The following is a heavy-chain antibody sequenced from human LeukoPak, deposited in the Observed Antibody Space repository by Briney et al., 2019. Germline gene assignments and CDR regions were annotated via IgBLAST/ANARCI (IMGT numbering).Heavy chain of an antibody. J-gene: IGHJ4*02. CDR1: GSSISSYY. D-gene: IGHD6-19*01. CDR2: IYYSGST. Sequence: SETLSLTCPVSGSSISSYYWSWIRQPPGKGLEWIGYIYYSGSTNYNPSLKSRVTISVDTSKNQFSLKLSSVTAADTAVYYCARQKEYSSGWYYWGQGTLVTVSS. V-gene: IGHV4-59*08. CDR3: ARQKEYSSGWYY.